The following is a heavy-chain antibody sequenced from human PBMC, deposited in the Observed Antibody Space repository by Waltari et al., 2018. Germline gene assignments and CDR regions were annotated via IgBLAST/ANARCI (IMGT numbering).Heavy chain of an antibody. CDR2: IWYDGSNK. D-gene: IGHD1-26*01. CDR1: GFTFSSYG. CDR3: ARDQGGATTI. Sequence: QVQLVESGGGVVQPGRSLRLSCAASGFTFSSYGMHWVRQAPGKGLEWVAVIWYDGSNKYDADSVKGRFTSSRDNSKNTLYLQMNSRRAEDTAVYYCARDQGGATTIWGQGTLVTVSS. V-gene: IGHV3-33*01. J-gene: IGHJ4*02.